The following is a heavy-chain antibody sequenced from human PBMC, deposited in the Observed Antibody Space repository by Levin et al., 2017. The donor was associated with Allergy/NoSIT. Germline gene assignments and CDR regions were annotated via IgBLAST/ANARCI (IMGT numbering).Heavy chain of an antibody. CDR1: GYSFTDYW. CDR2: ISPGDSDI. D-gene: IGHD3-16*01. CDR3: ARRRWGVGEFHYDH. V-gene: IGHV5-51*01. J-gene: IGHJ5*02. Sequence: VASVKVSCKGSGYSFTDYWVGWVRQLPGKGLEWMGIISPGDSDIRYSPSFQGQVTVSADKSTSTAYLQWTSLRASDTATYYCARRRWGVGEFHYDHWGQGTLVAVSP.